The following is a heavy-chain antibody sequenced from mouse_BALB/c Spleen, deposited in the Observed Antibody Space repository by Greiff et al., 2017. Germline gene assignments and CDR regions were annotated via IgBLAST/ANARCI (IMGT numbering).Heavy chain of an antibody. CDR3: ARGWGITWFAY. CDR2: IYPGDGDT. V-gene: IGHV1-80*01. Sequence: VQLQQSGAELVRPGSSVKISCKASGYAFSSYWMNWVKQRPGQGLEWIGQIYPGDGDTNYNGKFKGKATLTADKSSSTAYMQLSSLTSEDSAVYFCARGWGITWFAYWGQGTLVTVSA. D-gene: IGHD2-3*01. J-gene: IGHJ3*01. CDR1: GYAFSSYW.